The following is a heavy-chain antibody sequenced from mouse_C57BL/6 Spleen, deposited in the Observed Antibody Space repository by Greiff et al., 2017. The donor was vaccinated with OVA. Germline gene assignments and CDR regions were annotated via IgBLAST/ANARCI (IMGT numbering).Heavy chain of an antibody. V-gene: IGHV1-78*01. CDR1: GYTFTDHT. CDR2: IYPRDGST. Sequence: QVQLQQSDAELVKPGASVKISCKVSGYTFTDHTIHWMKQRPEQGLEWIGYIYPRDGSTKYNEKFKGKATLTADKSSSPAYMQLNSLTSGDSADYFCAREGATEVATEGWYFDVWGTGTTVTVSS. D-gene: IGHD1-1*01. CDR3: AREGATEVATEGWYFDV. J-gene: IGHJ1*03.